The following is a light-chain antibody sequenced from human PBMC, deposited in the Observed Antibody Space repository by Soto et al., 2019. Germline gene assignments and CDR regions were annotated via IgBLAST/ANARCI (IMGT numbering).Light chain of an antibody. J-gene: IGKJ5*01. CDR1: QSVSGNY. V-gene: IGKV3-20*01. Sequence: EIVLTQFPGTLSLSQGERATLSCRASQSVSGNYLAWYQQKPGQAPSLLIYGASSRATGVPDRFSGSGSGTDFTLTISRLEPEDFAMYYCQQYGNSAPITFGQGTRLEFE. CDR3: QQYGNSAPIT. CDR2: GAS.